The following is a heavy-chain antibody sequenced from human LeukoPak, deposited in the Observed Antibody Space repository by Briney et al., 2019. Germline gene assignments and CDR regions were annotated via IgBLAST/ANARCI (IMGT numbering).Heavy chain of an antibody. CDR2: INHSGST. CDR1: GGSFSGYY. D-gene: IGHD2-21*02. V-gene: IGHV4-34*01. CDR3: ARHEAFGVVTATWFDP. J-gene: IGHJ5*02. Sequence: SETLSLTCAVYGGSFSGYYWSWIRQPPGKGLEWIGEINHSGSTNYNPSLKSRVTISVDKSKNQFSLKLSSVTAADTAVYYCARHEAFGVVTATWFDPWGQGTLVTVSS.